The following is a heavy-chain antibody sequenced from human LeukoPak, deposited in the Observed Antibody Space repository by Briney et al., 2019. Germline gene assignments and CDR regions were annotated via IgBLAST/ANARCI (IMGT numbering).Heavy chain of an antibody. D-gene: IGHD3-10*01. J-gene: IGHJ3*02. Sequence: SETLSLTCTVSGGSISSSSYYWGWIRQPPGKGLEWIGSIYYSGSTYYNPSLKSRVTISVDTSKNQFSLKLSSVTAADTAVYYCARALWFGEFPGNGAFDIWGQGTMVTVSS. V-gene: IGHV4-39*07. CDR2: IYYSGST. CDR1: GGSISSSSYY. CDR3: ARALWFGEFPGNGAFDI.